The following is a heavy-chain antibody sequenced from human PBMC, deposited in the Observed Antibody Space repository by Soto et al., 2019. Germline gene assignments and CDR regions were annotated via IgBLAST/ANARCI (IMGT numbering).Heavy chain of an antibody. V-gene: IGHV5-51*01. CDR1: GSTFNSXX. CDR2: MFPWTSDT. Sequence: SCQGCGSTFNSXXXXXXRQMPGEGLEWMGLMFPWTSDTRYSPSFQGHVSIPXDRSPGTGYLQWNSLKASDTAMYYCVTTRDGTTFFPHWGXGTXVTVSS. D-gene: IGHD1-1*01. J-gene: IGHJ4*01. CDR3: VTTRDGTTFFPH.